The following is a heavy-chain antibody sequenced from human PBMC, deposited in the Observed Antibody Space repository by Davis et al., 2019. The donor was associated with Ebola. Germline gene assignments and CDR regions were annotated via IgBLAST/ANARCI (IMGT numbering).Heavy chain of an antibody. CDR2: ISWDGGDT. J-gene: IGHJ4*02. CDR3: VKESFLAYSSDRGPGGH. V-gene: IGHV3-43*01. Sequence: PGGSLRLSCAATGFRFDDYNMHWVRQGPGKGLEWVSVISWDGGDTHYADSVKGRFTVSRDNNKNSLFLEMESLRTEDTAFYFCVKESFLAYSSDRGPGGHWGQGTLVIVSS. D-gene: IGHD4-11*01. CDR1: GFRFDDYN.